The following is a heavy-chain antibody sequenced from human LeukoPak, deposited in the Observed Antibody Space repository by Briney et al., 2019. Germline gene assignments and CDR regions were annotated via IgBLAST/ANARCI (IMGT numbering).Heavy chain of an antibody. CDR3: AKGDVSVTREFDY. J-gene: IGHJ4*02. D-gene: IGHD7-27*01. CDR1: GFTFSSYG. Sequence: GRSLRLSCAVSGFTFSSYGMYWVRQAPGKGLEWEAVISYDGSNEYYGDSVKGRFTISRDNSKNTLYLQMNSLRAEDTAVYYCAKGDVSVTREFDYWGQGTLVTVSS. CDR2: ISYDGSNE. V-gene: IGHV3-30*18.